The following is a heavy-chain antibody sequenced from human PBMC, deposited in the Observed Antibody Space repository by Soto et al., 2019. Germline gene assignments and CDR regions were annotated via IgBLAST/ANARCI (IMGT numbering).Heavy chain of an antibody. CDR3: AHSLPEPPGRGNGPFAP. J-gene: IGHJ5*02. CDR1: GLSLSTRGVG. CDR2: IYWDDQQ. Sequence: QITLKESGPTLVKPTQTLTLTCTCSGLSLSTRGVGVGWIRQPPGKALEWVALIYWDDQQYYNSFLRSRLTIPKATPKNQVALTMTDMDPGDTATYYCAHSLPEPPGRGNGPFAPWGQGILVTVSS. V-gene: IGHV2-5*02. D-gene: IGHD1-1*01.